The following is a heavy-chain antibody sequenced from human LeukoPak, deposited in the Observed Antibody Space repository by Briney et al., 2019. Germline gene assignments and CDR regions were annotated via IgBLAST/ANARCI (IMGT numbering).Heavy chain of an antibody. V-gene: IGHV4-30-4*08. D-gene: IGHD6-13*01. Sequence: SETLSLTCTVSGGSISSGDYYWSWIRQPPGKGLEWIGYIYYSGSTYYNPSLKSRVTISVDKSKNQFSLKLSSVTAADTAVYYCARGIAAAGKVSPMDVWGQGTTVTVSS. CDR3: ARGIAAAGKVSPMDV. J-gene: IGHJ6*02. CDR1: GGSISSGDYY. CDR2: IYYSGST.